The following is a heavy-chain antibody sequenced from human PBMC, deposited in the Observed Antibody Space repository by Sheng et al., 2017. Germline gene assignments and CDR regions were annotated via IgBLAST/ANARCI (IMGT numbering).Heavy chain of an antibody. CDR2: ISGSGGST. Sequence: EVQLVESGGGLVQPGGSLRLSCAASGFTFSSYAMSWVRQAPGKGLEWVSAISGSGGSTYYADSVKGRFTISRDNSKNTLYLQMNSLRAEDTAVYYCAKAMARDVRFLEWSSDAFDIWGQGTMVTVSS. CDR1: GFTFSSYA. V-gene: IGHV3-23*04. D-gene: IGHD3-3*01. CDR3: AKAMARDVRFLEWSSDAFDI. J-gene: IGHJ3*02.